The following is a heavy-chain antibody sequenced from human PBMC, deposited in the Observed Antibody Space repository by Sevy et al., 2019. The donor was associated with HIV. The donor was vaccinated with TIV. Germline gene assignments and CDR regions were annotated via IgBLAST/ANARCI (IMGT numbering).Heavy chain of an antibody. CDR2: IYYSGST. V-gene: IGHV4-31*03. CDR1: GGSISSGGYY. Sequence: SETLSLTCTVSGGSISSGGYYWSWIRQHPGKGLEWIGYIYYSGSTYYNPSLKSRVTISVDTSKNQFSLKLSSVTAADTAVYYCAGDAVVITTAGSAYYYYGMDVWGQGTTVTVSS. D-gene: IGHD3-22*01. J-gene: IGHJ6*02. CDR3: AGDAVVITTAGSAYYYYGMDV.